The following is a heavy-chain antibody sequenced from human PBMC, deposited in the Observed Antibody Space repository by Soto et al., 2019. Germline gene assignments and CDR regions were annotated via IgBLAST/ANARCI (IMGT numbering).Heavy chain of an antibody. D-gene: IGHD5-12*01. CDR1: DYTFTSYG. V-gene: IGHV1-18*04. CDR3: ARDGARYGYDNYYYYGMDV. J-gene: IGHJ6*02. CDR2: ISAYNGNT. Sequence: QVQLVQSGAEVKKPGASVKVSCKASDYTFTSYGISWVRQAPGQGLEGMGWISAYNGNTNYAQKLQGRVTMTTDTSTSTAYMELRSLRSDDTAVYYCARDGARYGYDNYYYYGMDVWGQGTTVTVSS.